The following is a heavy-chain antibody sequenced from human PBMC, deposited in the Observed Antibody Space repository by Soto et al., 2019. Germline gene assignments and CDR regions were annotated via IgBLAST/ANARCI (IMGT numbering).Heavy chain of an antibody. J-gene: IGHJ4*02. V-gene: IGHV3-23*01. CDR1: GFTFSSYA. D-gene: IGHD3-9*01. Sequence: GGSLRLSCAASGFTFSSYAMSWVRQAPGKGLEWVSAISGSGGSTYYADSVKGRFTISRDNSKNTLYLQMNSLRAEDTAVYYCAKWLDYDILTGYYPFDYWGQGTLGTVSS. CDR3: AKWLDYDILTGYYPFDY. CDR2: ISGSGGST.